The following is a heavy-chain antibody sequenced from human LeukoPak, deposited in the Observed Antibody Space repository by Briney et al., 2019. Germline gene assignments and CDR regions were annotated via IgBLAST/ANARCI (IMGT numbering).Heavy chain of an antibody. V-gene: IGHV4-38-2*02. Sequence: SETLSLTCTVSGYSISSGYYWGWIRQPPGKGLEWIGSIYHSGSTYYNPSLKSRVTISVDTSKNQFSLKLSSVTAADTAVYYCARIPVAGTNYYYYYYMGVWGKGTTVTVSS. CDR3: ARIPVAGTNYYYYYYMGV. J-gene: IGHJ6*03. CDR1: GYSISSGYY. D-gene: IGHD6-19*01. CDR2: IYHSGST.